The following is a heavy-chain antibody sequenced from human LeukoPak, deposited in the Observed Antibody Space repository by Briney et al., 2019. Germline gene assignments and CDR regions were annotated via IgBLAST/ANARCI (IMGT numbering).Heavy chain of an antibody. CDR1: GFTFDDYA. Sequence: PGGSLRLSCAASGFTFDDYAMHWVRQAPGKGLEWVSGISWNSGSIGYADSVKGRFTISRDNAKNSQYLQMNSLRAEDMALYYCAKGGYCSSTSCYMDVWGKGTTVTVSS. V-gene: IGHV3-9*03. J-gene: IGHJ6*03. CDR2: ISWNSGSI. D-gene: IGHD2-2*01. CDR3: AKGGYCSSTSCYMDV.